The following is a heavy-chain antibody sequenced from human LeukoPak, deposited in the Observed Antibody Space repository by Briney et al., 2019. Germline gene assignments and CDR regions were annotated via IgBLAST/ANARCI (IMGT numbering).Heavy chain of an antibody. D-gene: IGHD3-22*01. CDR2: ISAYNGYT. CDR1: GYTFTSYG. J-gene: IGHJ4*02. Sequence: GASVKVSCKASGYTFTSYGISWVRQAPGQGLEWMGWISAYNGYTKYAQKFQGRVTMTRDTSTSTAYMKLRSLRSVDTAVYFCARDGHRMYYYESSDYRFDSWGQGTLVTVSS. CDR3: ARDGHRMYYYESSDYRFDS. V-gene: IGHV1-18*01.